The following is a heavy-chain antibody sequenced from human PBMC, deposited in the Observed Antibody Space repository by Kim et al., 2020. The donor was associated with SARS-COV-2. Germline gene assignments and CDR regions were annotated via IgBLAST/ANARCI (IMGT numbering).Heavy chain of an antibody. CDR1: GFTFSSYA. Sequence: GGSLRLSCAASGFTFSSYAMSWVRQAPGKGLEWVSAISGSGGSTYYADSVKGRFTISRDNSKNTLYLQMNSLRAEDTAVYYCAKGVALSMTTVTTGLFDYWGQGTLVTVSS. CDR3: AKGVALSMTTVTTGLFDY. V-gene: IGHV3-23*01. D-gene: IGHD4-17*01. J-gene: IGHJ4*02. CDR2: ISGSGGST.